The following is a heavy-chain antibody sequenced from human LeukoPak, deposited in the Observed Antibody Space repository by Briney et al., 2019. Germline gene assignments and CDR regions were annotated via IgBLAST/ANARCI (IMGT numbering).Heavy chain of an antibody. V-gene: IGHV4-61*02. D-gene: IGHD5-12*01. J-gene: IGHJ4*02. CDR1: GGSISSGSYY. CDR3: ARGRGATTPFDY. Sequence: SQTLSLTCTVSGGSISSGSYYWSWIRQPAGKGLEWIGRIYTSGSTNYNPSLKSRVTISVDTSKNQFSLKLSSVTAADTAVYYCARGRGATTPFDYWGQGTLVTVSS. CDR2: IYTSGST.